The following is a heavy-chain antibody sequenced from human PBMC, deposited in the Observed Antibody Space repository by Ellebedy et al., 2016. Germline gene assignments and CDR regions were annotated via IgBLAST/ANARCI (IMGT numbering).Heavy chain of an antibody. Sequence: GSLRLSCAVYGGSFSGYYWSWIRQPPGKGLEWIGEINHSGSTNYNPSLKSRVTISVDTSKNQFSLKLSSVTAADTAVYYCARNSRDIVVVVAARPVYYFDYWGQGTLVTVSS. CDR3: ARNSRDIVVVVAARPVYYFDY. V-gene: IGHV4-34*01. J-gene: IGHJ4*02. D-gene: IGHD2-15*01. CDR1: GGSFSGYY. CDR2: INHSGST.